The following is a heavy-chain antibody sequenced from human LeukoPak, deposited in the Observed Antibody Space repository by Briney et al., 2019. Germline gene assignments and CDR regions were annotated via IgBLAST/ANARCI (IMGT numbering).Heavy chain of an antibody. D-gene: IGHD6-19*01. J-gene: IGHJ4*02. Sequence: GESLKISCKGSGYSFISYWIGGVRQMPGKGLEWMGIIYPGDSDPRYSPTFQGQVAISADKSISTAYLQWSSLKASDTAVYYCARLTSGSGWPFDYWGQRTLVTVSS. V-gene: IGHV5-51*01. CDR1: GYSFISYW. CDR2: IYPGDSDP. CDR3: ARLTSGSGWPFDY.